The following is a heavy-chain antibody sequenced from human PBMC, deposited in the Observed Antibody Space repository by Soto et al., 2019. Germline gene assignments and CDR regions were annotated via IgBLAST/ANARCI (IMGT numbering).Heavy chain of an antibody. D-gene: IGHD5-18*01. Sequence: QVQLQESGPGLVKPSQTLSLTCTVSGGSISSGGYYWSWIRQHPGKGLEWIGYIYYSGSTYYNPSLKSRVTISVDTSKNQFSLKLSSVTAADTAVYYCARGTAMVGWYYYGMDVWGLGTRVTVSS. V-gene: IGHV4-31*03. CDR2: IYYSGST. J-gene: IGHJ6*02. CDR1: GGSISSGGYY. CDR3: ARGTAMVGWYYYGMDV.